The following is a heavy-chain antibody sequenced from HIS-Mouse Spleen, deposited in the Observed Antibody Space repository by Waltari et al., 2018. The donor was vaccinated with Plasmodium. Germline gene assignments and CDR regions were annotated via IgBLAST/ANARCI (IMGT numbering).Heavy chain of an antibody. Sequence: QVQLVESGGGVVQPGRSLRLSGAASGFTFSGYARHWVRQAPGKGLEWVAVISYDGSNKYYADSVKGRFTISRDNSKNTLYLQMNSLRAEDTAVYYCALSGHWGQGTLVTVSS. CDR2: ISYDGSNK. CDR1: GFTFSGYA. J-gene: IGHJ4*02. D-gene: IGHD3-10*01. CDR3: ALSGH. V-gene: IGHV3-30*04.